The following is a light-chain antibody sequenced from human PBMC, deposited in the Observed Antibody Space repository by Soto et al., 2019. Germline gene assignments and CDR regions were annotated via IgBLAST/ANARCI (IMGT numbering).Light chain of an antibody. Sequence: DIQMTQSPSSLSASVGDRVTITCRASQGISNYLAWYQQKPGKVPKLLIYAASTLQSGVPSRFSGSGSVTDFTLTISRLQPEDVATYYCQKYNSAPWTFDQGTKVEIK. CDR2: AAS. CDR1: QGISNY. J-gene: IGKJ1*01. V-gene: IGKV1-27*01. CDR3: QKYNSAPWT.